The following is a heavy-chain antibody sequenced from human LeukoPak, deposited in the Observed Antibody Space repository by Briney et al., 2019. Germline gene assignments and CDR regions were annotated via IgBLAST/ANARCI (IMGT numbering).Heavy chain of an antibody. J-gene: IGHJ6*02. CDR3: ARDGNYDFWSGYSPYGMDV. CDR1: GGSISSYC. CDR2: IYYSGST. Sequence: PSETLSLTCTVSGGSISSYCWSWIRQPPGKGLEWIGYIYYSGSTNYNPSLKSRVTISVDTSKNQFSLKLSSVTAADTAVYYCARDGNYDFWSGYSPYGMDVWGQGTTVTVSS. V-gene: IGHV4-59*01. D-gene: IGHD3-3*01.